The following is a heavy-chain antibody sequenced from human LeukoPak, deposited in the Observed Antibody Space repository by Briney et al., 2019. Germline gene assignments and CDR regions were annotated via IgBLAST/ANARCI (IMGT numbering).Heavy chain of an antibody. D-gene: IGHD3-22*01. CDR3: ARPGRAYYYDSSRSRATDAFDI. Sequence: SETLSLTCTVSGGSISSSSYYWGWICQPPGKGLEWIGSIYYSGSTYYNPSLKSRVTISVDTSKNQFSLKLSSVTAADTAVYYCARPGRAYYYDSSRSRATDAFDIWRQGTMVTVSS. J-gene: IGHJ3*02. CDR2: IYYSGST. V-gene: IGHV4-39*01. CDR1: GGSISSSSYY.